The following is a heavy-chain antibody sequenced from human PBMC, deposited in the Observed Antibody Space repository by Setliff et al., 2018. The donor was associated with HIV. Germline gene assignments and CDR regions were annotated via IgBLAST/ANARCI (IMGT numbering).Heavy chain of an antibody. CDR1: GGSISSSSYY. J-gene: IGHJ4*02. D-gene: IGHD2-21*02. CDR2: IYYSGST. CDR3: ARGEFYCGTDCYWSSFDY. Sequence: SETLSLTCTVSGGSISSSSYYWGWIRQPPGKGLEWIGSIYYSGSTYYNPSLKSRVTISVDTSKNQFSLKLSSVTAADTAVYYCARGEFYCGTDCYWSSFDYWGQGILVTVSS. V-gene: IGHV4-39*01.